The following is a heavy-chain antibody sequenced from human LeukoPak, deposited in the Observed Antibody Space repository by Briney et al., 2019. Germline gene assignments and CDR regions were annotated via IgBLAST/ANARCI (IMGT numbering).Heavy chain of an antibody. J-gene: IGHJ6*02. V-gene: IGHV1-69*13. CDR1: GGTFTNYA. Sequence: SVKVSCKASGGTFTNYAIIWVRQAPGQGLEWMGGIIPRFGTANYAQKFRGRVTITADESTSTAYMELSSLRSEDTAVYYCARSEYSSGWYDRHYYYGMDVWGQGTTVTVSS. CDR3: ARSEYSSGWYDRHYYYGMDV. CDR2: IIPRFGTA. D-gene: IGHD6-19*01.